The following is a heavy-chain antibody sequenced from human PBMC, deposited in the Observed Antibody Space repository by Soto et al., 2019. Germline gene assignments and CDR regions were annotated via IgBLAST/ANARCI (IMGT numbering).Heavy chain of an antibody. CDR2: ISFDGSNK. CDR3: AKDGDYYDSSGSLDY. J-gene: IGHJ4*02. D-gene: IGHD3-22*01. Sequence: GGSLRLSCAASGFTFSNFGMHWVRQAPGKGLEWVAFISFDGSNKYYVDSVKGRFTISRDNSENTLSLQMNSLRPEDTAVYYCAKDGDYYDSSGSLDYWGQGTQVTVSS. CDR1: GFTFSNFG. V-gene: IGHV3-30*18.